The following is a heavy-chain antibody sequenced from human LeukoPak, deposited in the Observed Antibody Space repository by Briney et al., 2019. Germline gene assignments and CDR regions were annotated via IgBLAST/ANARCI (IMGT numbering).Heavy chain of an antibody. J-gene: IGHJ4*02. D-gene: IGHD6-13*01. V-gene: IGHV4-59*08. CDR2: IYYSGST. CDR3: ARHLGYSSSWQQLVY. CDR1: GGSISSYY. Sequence: SETLSLTCTVSGGSISSYYWSWIRQPPGKGLEWIGYIYYSGSTNYNPSLKSRVTISVDTSKNQFSLKLSSVTAADTAVYYCARHLGYSSSWQQLVYWGQGTLVTVSS.